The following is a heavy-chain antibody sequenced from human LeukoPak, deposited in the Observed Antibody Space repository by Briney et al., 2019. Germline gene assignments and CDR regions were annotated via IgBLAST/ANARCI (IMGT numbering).Heavy chain of an antibody. Sequence: PSETLSLTCTVSGGSISSSSYYWAWIRLPPGKGLEWIGSVDYSGSTYHNPSLKSRVTISVDTSKNQFSLKLSSVTAADTAVYYCARLNVFSYRSDYWGQGTLVTVSS. CDR1: GGSISSSSYY. D-gene: IGHD6-13*01. J-gene: IGHJ4*02. V-gene: IGHV4-39*01. CDR3: ARLNVFSYRSDY. CDR2: VDYSGST.